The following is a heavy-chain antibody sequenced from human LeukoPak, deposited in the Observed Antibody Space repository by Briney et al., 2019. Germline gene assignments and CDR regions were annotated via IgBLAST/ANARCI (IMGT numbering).Heavy chain of an antibody. J-gene: IGHJ4*02. CDR2: INPNSGGT. D-gene: IGHD3-3*01. CDR3: AKVPSPFGVVRYFDY. V-gene: IGHV1-2*06. CDR1: GYTFTGYY. Sequence: ASVKVSCKASGYTFTGYYMHWVRQAPGQGLEWMGRINPNSGGTNYAQKFQGRVTMTRDTSISTAYMELSRLRSDDTAVYYCAKVPSPFGVVRYFDYWGQGTLVTVSS.